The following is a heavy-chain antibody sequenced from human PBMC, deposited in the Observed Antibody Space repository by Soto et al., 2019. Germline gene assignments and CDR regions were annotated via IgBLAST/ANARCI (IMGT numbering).Heavy chain of an antibody. CDR2: ISGSGDST. D-gene: IGHD3-3*01. V-gene: IGHV3-23*01. Sequence: GGSLRLSCAGSGFTVSSVAMTWVRQAPGKGLEWVSSISGSGDSTYYADSVKGRFTISRDNARNSLYLQMNNLRVEDTALYFCAKGTEYGVVLMSTFDYWGQGTLVTVSS. CDR3: AKGTEYGVVLMSTFDY. J-gene: IGHJ4*02. CDR1: GFTVSSVA.